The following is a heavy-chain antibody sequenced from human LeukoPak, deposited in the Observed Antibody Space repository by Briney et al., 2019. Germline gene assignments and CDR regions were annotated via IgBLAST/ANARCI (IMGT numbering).Heavy chain of an antibody. CDR2: IRYDGSNK. CDR1: GFTFSSYG. CDR3: AKDLRGVAAAGLFDY. D-gene: IGHD6-13*01. J-gene: IGHJ4*02. V-gene: IGHV3-30*02. Sequence: QPGGSLRLSCAASGFTFSSYGMHWVRQAPGKGLEWVAFIRYDGSNKYYADSVKGRFTISRDNSKNTLSLQMNSLRAEDTAVYYCAKDLRGVAAAGLFDYWGQGTLVTVSP.